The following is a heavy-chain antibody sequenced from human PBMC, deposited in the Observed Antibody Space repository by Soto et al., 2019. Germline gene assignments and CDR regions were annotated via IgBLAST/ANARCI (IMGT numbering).Heavy chain of an antibody. D-gene: IGHD1-26*01. CDR3: ARDGGPIIVGGEAYYYYYGMDV. V-gene: IGHV3-11*06. CDR2: ISSSSSYT. CDR1: GFTFSDYY. J-gene: IGHJ6*02. Sequence: GGSLRLSCAASGFTFSDYYMSWIRQAPGKGLEWVSYISSSSSYTNYADSVKGRFTISRDNAKNSLYLQMNSLRAKDTAVYYCARDGGPIIVGGEAYYYYYGMDVWGQGTTVTVSS.